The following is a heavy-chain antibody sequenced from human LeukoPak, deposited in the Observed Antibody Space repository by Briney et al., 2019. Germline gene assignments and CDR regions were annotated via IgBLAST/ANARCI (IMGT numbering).Heavy chain of an antibody. V-gene: IGHV3-33*01. Sequence: GRALRLSCAASGFTFSSYGMHWARQAPGKGLEWVAVIWYDGSNKYYADSVKGRFTISRDNSKNTLYLQMNSLRAEDTAVYYCARDCTNGVCYGTDFDYWGQGTLVTVSS. CDR3: ARDCTNGVCYGTDFDY. CDR1: GFTFSSYG. CDR2: IWYDGSNK. D-gene: IGHD2-8*01. J-gene: IGHJ4*02.